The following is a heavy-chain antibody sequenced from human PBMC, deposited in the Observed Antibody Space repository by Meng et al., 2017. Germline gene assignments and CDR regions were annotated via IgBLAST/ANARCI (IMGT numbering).Heavy chain of an antibody. V-gene: IGHV3-53*02. D-gene: IGHD2-2*01. CDR3: ARGDQGQVCPRR. J-gene: IGHJ4*02. Sequence: VELVETGGGLILPCGSLTLACAASGFTVSSNYMSWVRQPPGKGLEWVSVIYSGGSTYYADSVKGRFTISRDNSKNTPYLQMNSLRAEDTAVYYCARGDQGQVCPRRWGQGTLVTDSS. CDR1: GFTVSSNY. CDR2: IYSGGST.